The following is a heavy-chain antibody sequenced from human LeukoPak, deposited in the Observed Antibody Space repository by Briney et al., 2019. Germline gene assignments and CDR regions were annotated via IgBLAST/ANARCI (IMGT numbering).Heavy chain of an antibody. CDR3: ARDIDYYYYMDV. J-gene: IGHJ6*03. CDR1: GGSISSSSYY. D-gene: IGHD2-15*01. CDR2: IYYSGTT. Sequence: PSETLSLTCTVSGGSISSSSYYWGWIRQPPGKGLEWIGNIYYSGTTYYNPSLKSRVTISVDTSKNLFSLKLSSVTAADTAVYYCARDIDYYYYMDVWGKGTTVTVSS. V-gene: IGHV4-39*07.